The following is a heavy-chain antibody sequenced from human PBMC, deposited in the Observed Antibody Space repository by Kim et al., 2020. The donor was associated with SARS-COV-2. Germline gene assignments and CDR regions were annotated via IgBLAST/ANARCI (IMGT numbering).Heavy chain of an antibody. CDR2: INHSGST. V-gene: IGHV4-34*01. CDR3: ARGHRVTIFGVVITKGFDY. D-gene: IGHD3-3*01. J-gene: IGHJ4*02. CDR1: GGSFSGYY. Sequence: SETLSLTCAVYGGSFSGYYWSWIRQPPGKGLEWIGEINHSGSTNYNPSLKSRVTISVDTSKNQFSLKLSSVTAADTAVYYCARGHRVTIFGVVITKGFDYWGQGTLVTVSS.